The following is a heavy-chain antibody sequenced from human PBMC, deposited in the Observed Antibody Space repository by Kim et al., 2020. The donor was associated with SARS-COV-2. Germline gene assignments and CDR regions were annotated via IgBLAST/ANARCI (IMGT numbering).Heavy chain of an antibody. D-gene: IGHD4-4*01. Sequence: RYSPSFQGQVTISAEKSISTAYLQWSSRKASDTAMYYCARHEVTQVGFDYWGQGTLVTVSS. J-gene: IGHJ4*02. CDR3: ARHEVTQVGFDY. V-gene: IGHV5-51*01.